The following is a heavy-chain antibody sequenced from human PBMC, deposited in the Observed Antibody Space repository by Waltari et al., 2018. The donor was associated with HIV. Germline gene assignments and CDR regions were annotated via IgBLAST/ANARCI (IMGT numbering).Heavy chain of an antibody. J-gene: IGHJ4*02. CDR3: ASLYNYVWGSPPPFDY. D-gene: IGHD3-16*01. Sequence: EVQLVESGGGLVQPGGSLRLSCGASGFPCSSYWMPWVRQAPGKGLVWVSRINIDGSSTNYADSVKGRFTISRDNAKNTVYLQMNSLRAEDTALYYCASLYNYVWGSPPPFDYWGQGTLVTVSS. V-gene: IGHV3-74*01. CDR1: GFPCSSYW. CDR2: INIDGSST.